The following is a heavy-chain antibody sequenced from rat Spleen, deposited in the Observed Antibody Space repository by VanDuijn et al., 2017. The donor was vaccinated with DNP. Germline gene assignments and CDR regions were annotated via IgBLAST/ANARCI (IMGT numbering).Heavy chain of an antibody. CDR2: ISPNGNNS. Sequence: EVQLVESGGGLVQPGRSLKLSCAASGFIFSNYDMAWVRQAPTKGLEWVASISPNGNNSDYQDSIRGRFTVSRDNAKNSLYLQMDSLTSEDTATYYCTRHKFGGDYFDYWGQGVMVTVSS. CDR3: TRHKFGGDYFDY. D-gene: IGHD4-3*01. V-gene: IGHV5S13*01. J-gene: IGHJ2*01. CDR1: GFIFSNYD.